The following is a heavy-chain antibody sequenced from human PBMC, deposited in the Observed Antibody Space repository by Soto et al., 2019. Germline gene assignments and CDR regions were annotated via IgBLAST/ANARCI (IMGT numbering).Heavy chain of an antibody. CDR1: GGSFSAHY. J-gene: IGHJ6*02. Sequence: QVQLQQWGAGLLKPSETLSRTCAVYGGSFSAHYWNWIQQPPGKGLEWIGEINHSGGTNYNPSLKSRVTISLDTSKNQLSLKLSSVTAADTAVYSCARTSVLDVWGQGTTVTVSS. CDR2: INHSGGT. CDR3: ARTSVLDV. V-gene: IGHV4-34*01.